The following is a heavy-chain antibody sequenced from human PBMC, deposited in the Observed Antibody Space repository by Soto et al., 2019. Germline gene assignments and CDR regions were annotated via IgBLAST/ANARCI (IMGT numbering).Heavy chain of an antibody. CDR1: GVSMSSDY. V-gene: IGHV4-59*01. Sequence: SETLSLTCLVSGVSMSSDYWGWFRQPPGKGLEWIGYIYYSGSTNYNPSLKSRVTISVDTSKNQFSLKLSSVTAADTAVYYCARHYDILTGYYLFFDYWGQGTLVTVS. D-gene: IGHD3-9*01. CDR2: IYYSGST. CDR3: ARHYDILTGYYLFFDY. J-gene: IGHJ4*02.